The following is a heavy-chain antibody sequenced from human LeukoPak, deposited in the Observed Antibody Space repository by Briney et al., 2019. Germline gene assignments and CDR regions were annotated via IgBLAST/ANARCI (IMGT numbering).Heavy chain of an antibody. CDR1: GFTVSSNY. Sequence: GGSLRLSCAASGFTVSSNYMSWVRQAPGKGLEWVAFIRYDGSNKYYADSVKGRFTISRDNAKNSLYLQMNSLRAEDTALYYCAKATGYSSSWSHFDYWGQGTLVTVSS. CDR3: AKATGYSSSWSHFDY. D-gene: IGHD6-13*01. V-gene: IGHV3-30*02. J-gene: IGHJ4*02. CDR2: IRYDGSNK.